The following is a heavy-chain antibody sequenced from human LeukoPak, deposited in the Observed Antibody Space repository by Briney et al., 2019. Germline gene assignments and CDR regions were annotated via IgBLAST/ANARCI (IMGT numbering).Heavy chain of an antibody. CDR1: GYSISSGTYY. V-gene: IGHV4-61*10. CDR2: IYYSGST. D-gene: IGHD1-1*01. CDR3: ARGGLSHDPYNWFDP. Sequence: PSETLSLTCTVSGYSISSGTYYWTWIRQPAGKGLEWIGSIYYSGSTNYNPSLKSRVIISGDTSKNQFSLKLSSVTAADTAVYYCARGGLSHDPYNWFDPWGQGTLVTVSS. J-gene: IGHJ5*02.